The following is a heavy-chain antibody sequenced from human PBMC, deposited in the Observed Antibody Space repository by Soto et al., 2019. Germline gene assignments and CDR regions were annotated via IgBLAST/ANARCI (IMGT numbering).Heavy chain of an antibody. D-gene: IGHD5-18*01. CDR2: ISYDGDKT. CDR1: GFTFSSYG. Sequence: QVQLVESGGGVVQPGRSLRLSCAASGFTFSSYGIHWVRQAPGKGLEWVAVISYDGDKTYYADSVKGRFTISRDNSKKTLYLQMNSLRAEDTAVYYCAKEGIQLWSAFDYWGQGTLVTVSS. V-gene: IGHV3-30*18. CDR3: AKEGIQLWSAFDY. J-gene: IGHJ4*02.